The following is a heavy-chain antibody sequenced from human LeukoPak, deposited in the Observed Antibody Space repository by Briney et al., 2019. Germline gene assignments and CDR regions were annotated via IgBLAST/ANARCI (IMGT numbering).Heavy chain of an antibody. Sequence: SETLSLTCTVSGGSISSGSYYWSWIRQPAGKGLEWIGRMSSSGISTYSPSLKSRVTISIDTSRNQFSMNLNSVTAADTAVYYCAKGAGPPWFDPWGQGTLVTVSS. CDR3: AKGAGPPWFDP. J-gene: IGHJ5*02. CDR2: MSSSGIS. D-gene: IGHD6-19*01. CDR1: GGSISSGSYY. V-gene: IGHV4-61*02.